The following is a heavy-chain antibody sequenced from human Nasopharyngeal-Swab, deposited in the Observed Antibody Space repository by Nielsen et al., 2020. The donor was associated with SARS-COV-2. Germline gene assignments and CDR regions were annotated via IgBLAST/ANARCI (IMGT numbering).Heavy chain of an antibody. J-gene: IGHJ4*02. CDR2: IKQDASEM. CDR1: GFTFSSYG. Sequence: GESLKISCAASGFTFSSYGMNWVRQAPGKGLEWVANIKQDASEMYYVDSVKGRFTISRDNAKNSLYLQMNSLRAEDTAVYFCARGRPLGGYYFGYFDYWGQGTLVTVSS. V-gene: IGHV3-7*01. CDR3: ARGRPLGGYYFGYFDY. D-gene: IGHD3-3*01.